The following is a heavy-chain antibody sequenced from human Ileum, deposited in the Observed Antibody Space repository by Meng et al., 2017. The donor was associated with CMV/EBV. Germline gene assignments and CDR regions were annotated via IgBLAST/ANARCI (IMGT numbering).Heavy chain of an antibody. D-gene: IGHD3-22*01. Sequence: VHPQESGPGLVRPSETLSPTCTVPGDSISNYFWSWIRQPAGKKLEWIGRISPSGNINYIPSLKGRVTMSLDTSNNQIFLNLTPVTAADTALYYCARGESRGYYYFDYWGQGILVTVSS. CDR3: ARGESRGYYYFDY. J-gene: IGHJ4*02. CDR2: ISPSGNI. V-gene: IGHV4-4*07. CDR1: GDSISNYF.